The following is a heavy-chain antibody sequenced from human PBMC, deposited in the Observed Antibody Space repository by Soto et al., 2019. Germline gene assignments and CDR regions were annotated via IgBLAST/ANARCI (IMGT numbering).Heavy chain of an antibody. V-gene: IGHV3-30*18. CDR2: ISYDGSNK. CDR3: AKKQDRYFEY. J-gene: IGHJ4*02. CDR1: GFTFSNYG. Sequence: PGGSLRLSCAASGFTFSNYGMHWVRLAPGKGLEWVAVISYDGSNKYYADSVKGRFTISRDNSKNTLYLQMNSLRAEDTAVYYCAKKQDRYFEYWGQGTLVTVSS.